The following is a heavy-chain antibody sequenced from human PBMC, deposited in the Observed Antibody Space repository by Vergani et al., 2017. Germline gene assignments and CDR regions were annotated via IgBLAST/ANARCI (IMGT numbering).Heavy chain of an antibody. Sequence: QVQLVESGGGVVQPGRSLRLSCAASGFTFSSYAMHWVRQAPGKGLEWVAVISYDGSNKYYADSVKGRFTISRDNSKNTLYLQMNSPRAEDTAVYYCARSSRGDYYDSSGYLDYWGQGTLVTVSS. CDR2: ISYDGSNK. D-gene: IGHD3-22*01. CDR1: GFTFSSYA. CDR3: ARSSRGDYYDSSGYLDY. J-gene: IGHJ4*02. V-gene: IGHV3-30-3*01.